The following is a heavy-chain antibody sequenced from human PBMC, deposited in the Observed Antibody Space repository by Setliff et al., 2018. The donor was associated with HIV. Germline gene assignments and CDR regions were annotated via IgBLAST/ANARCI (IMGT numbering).Heavy chain of an antibody. Sequence: GESLKISCKGSGYSFTSYWISWVRQMPGKGLEWMGRIDPSDSYTNYSPSFQGHVTISADKFISTAYLQWSSLKASDTAMYYCARRGTAVAGTPYYYYMDVWGKGTTVTVSS. J-gene: IGHJ6*03. CDR2: IDPSDSYT. D-gene: IGHD6-19*01. CDR1: GYSFTSYW. CDR3: ARRGTAVAGTPYYYYMDV. V-gene: IGHV5-10-1*01.